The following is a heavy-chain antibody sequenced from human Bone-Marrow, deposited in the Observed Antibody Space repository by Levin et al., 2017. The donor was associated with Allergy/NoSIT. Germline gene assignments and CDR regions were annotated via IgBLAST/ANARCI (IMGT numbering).Heavy chain of an antibody. D-gene: IGHD3-22*01. Sequence: SVKVSCKASGGSFSSYPINWVRQAPGQGLEWMGRIIPMPGITNYTQNFQERVTITADRSTSTAYMELSSLRSEYTAVYYCARAFYYDSSGNYRSAFDLWGQGTRVTVSS. CDR3: ARAFYYDSSGNYRSAFDL. CDR2: IIPMPGIT. J-gene: IGHJ3*01. V-gene: IGHV1-69*04. CDR1: GGSFSSYP.